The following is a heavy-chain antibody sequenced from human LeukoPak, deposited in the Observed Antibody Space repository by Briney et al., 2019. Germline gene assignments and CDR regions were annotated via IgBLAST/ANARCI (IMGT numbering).Heavy chain of an antibody. CDR3: ARPRSSGAWSLLDY. J-gene: IGHJ4*02. D-gene: IGHD6-19*01. V-gene: IGHV3-23*01. Sequence: GGSLRLSCAAPGFTFSTYVMSWVRQAPGKGLEWVSSFTVSGDTYYADSVKGRFTFSRDNFKNMLYLQMNSLRPEDTAVYFCARPRSSGAWSLLDYWGQGTLVTVSS. CDR1: GFTFSTYV. CDR2: FTVSGDT.